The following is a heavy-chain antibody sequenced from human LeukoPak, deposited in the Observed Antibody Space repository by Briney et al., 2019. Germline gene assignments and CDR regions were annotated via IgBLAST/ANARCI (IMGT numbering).Heavy chain of an antibody. D-gene: IGHD2-15*01. J-gene: IGHJ3*02. CDR3: ARQNIVVVVAATPGAFDI. V-gene: IGHV4-38-2*01. CDR2: LYHSGSA. Sequence: SETLSLTCDVSDYSIRSGYYWGWIRQPPGKGLEWIGSLYHSGSAYYSPSLKSRVTISLDMSNNELSLRLSSVTAADTAIYYCARQNIVVVVAATPGAFDIWGQGTLVTVSS. CDR1: DYSIRSGYY.